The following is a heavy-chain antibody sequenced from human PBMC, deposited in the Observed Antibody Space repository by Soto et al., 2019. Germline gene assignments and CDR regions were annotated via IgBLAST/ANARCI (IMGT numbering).Heavy chain of an antibody. CDR3: ARRVEYCSSTSCYMPFDY. CDR1: GYTFTSYA. V-gene: IGHV1-3*01. J-gene: IGHJ4*02. Sequence: QVQLVQSGAEVKKPGASVKVSCKASGYTFTSYAMHWVRQAPGQRLEWMGWINAGNGNTKYSQKFQGTVTITRDTSASTAYMELSSLRSEDTAVYYCARRVEYCSSTSCYMPFDYWGQGTLVTVSS. CDR2: INAGNGNT. D-gene: IGHD2-2*02.